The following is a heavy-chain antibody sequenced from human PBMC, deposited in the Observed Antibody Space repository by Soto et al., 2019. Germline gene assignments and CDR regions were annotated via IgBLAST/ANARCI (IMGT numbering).Heavy chain of an antibody. CDR2: IHYSGTT. Sequence: PSETLSLTCTDSGTSISSYYWSWIRQPPGKGLEWMANIHYSGTTNYNPFLASRVTLSVDTSKNQFSLKMTSVTAADRAMYFCARYNSYAIDYWGRGTLVTVSS. V-gene: IGHV4-59*01. CDR1: GTSISSYY. J-gene: IGHJ4*02. D-gene: IGHD2-8*01. CDR3: ARYNSYAIDY.